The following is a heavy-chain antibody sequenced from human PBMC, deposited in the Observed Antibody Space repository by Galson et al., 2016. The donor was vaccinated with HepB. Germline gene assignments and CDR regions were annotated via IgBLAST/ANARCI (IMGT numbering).Heavy chain of an antibody. V-gene: IGHV4-39*01. CDR1: GGSINTSTYY. CDR3: ARQLLQLVWFYP. CDR2: IYYSGRT. D-gene: IGHD6-6*01. Sequence: SETLSLTCTVSGGSINTSTYYWGWIRQPPGKGLEWIGTIYYSGRTYYNPSLKSRVAISIDTSKNQFSLKLSSVSAADTAVYYCARQLLQLVWFYPWGQGTLVTVSS. J-gene: IGHJ5*02.